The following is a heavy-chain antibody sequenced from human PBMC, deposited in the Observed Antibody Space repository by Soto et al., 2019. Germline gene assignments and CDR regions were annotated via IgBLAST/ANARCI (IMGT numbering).Heavy chain of an antibody. V-gene: IGHV3-48*02. D-gene: IGHD1-26*01. CDR2: ISSSSSTI. CDR1: GFTFSSYS. J-gene: IGHJ6*02. CDR3: ARDTSGSYAHYYYYGMDV. Sequence: VQLVESGGGLVQPGGSLRLSCAASGFTFSSYSMNWVRQAPGKGLEWVSYISSSSSTIYYADSVKGRFTISRDNAKNSLYLQMNSLRDEDTAVYYCARDTSGSYAHYYYYGMDVWGQGTTVTVSS.